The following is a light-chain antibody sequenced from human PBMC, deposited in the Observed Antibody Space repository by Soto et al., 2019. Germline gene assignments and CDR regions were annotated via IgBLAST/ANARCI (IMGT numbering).Light chain of an antibody. CDR2: SNN. Sequence: TQQTPWSANPRQRDTINCSGSFSNKGRNTVKGYHPLPATLPKLLIYSNNQRLSGVPDRFSGSKSGTSAALAISGLQSEDEADYYCVAWADSLSGTYVFGTGTKGTV. CDR3: VAWADSLSGTYV. CDR1: FSNKGRNT. V-gene: IGLV1-44*01. J-gene: IGLJ1*01.